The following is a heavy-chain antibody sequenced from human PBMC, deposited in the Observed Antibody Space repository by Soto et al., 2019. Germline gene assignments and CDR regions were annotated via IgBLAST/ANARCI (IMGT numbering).Heavy chain of an antibody. CDR1: GYTFTTFW. J-gene: IGHJ5*02. V-gene: IGHV5-10-1*01. D-gene: IGHD2-2*01. CDR2: IDPGDTYA. Sequence: GESLKIACTGFGYTFTTFWISWVRQMPGKGLEWMGRIDPGDTYATYSPAFQGHVTISADKATSTAYLQWSSLKASDTAMYFCARIYCTTTTCDSWFDPWGQGTLVTVSS. CDR3: ARIYCTTTTCDSWFDP.